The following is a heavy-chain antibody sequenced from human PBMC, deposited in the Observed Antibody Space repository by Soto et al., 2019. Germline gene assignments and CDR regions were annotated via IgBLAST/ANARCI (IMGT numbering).Heavy chain of an antibody. J-gene: IGHJ2*01. D-gene: IGHD2-15*01. CDR3: AINILLSTTPPNYWYFDL. Sequence: EVQVLESGGGLVQPGGSLRLSCAGSGFTFINYAMNWVRQAPGKGLEWVSSISGGGDAAFFPDSVRGRFTISRDNSNNTFPLQMNSLRVDDTAVYYCAINILLSTTPPNYWYFDLWGRRTLLTVSS. CDR1: GFTFINYA. V-gene: IGHV3-23*01. CDR2: ISGGGDAA.